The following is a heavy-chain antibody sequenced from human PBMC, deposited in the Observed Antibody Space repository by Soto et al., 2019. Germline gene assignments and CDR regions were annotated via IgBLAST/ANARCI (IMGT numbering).Heavy chain of an antibody. Sequence: EVQLVESGGGFVQPGRSLRLSCTASGFTFGDYAMSWFRQAPGKGLEWVGFIRSKAYGGTTEYAASVKGRFTISRDDSKSIAYLQMNSLKTEDTAVYYSTGGDYVVSDAFDIWGQGTMVTVSS. J-gene: IGHJ3*02. V-gene: IGHV3-49*03. CDR1: GFTFGDYA. CDR3: TGGDYVVSDAFDI. D-gene: IGHD4-17*01. CDR2: IRSKAYGGTT.